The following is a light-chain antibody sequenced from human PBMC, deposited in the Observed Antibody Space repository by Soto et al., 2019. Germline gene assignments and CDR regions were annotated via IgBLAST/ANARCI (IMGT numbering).Light chain of an antibody. CDR2: HVT. J-gene: IGLJ7*01. CDR1: SSDVGGHDY. CDR3: SSYTSSSTFV. V-gene: IGLV2-14*01. Sequence: QSALTQSASVSGSPGQSITISCTGTSSDVGGHDYVSWYQQHPGKAPTLMIYHVTNRPSGVSSRFSGSKSGNTAFLIISGLQAEDEADYYCSSYTSSSTFVFGTGTQLTVL.